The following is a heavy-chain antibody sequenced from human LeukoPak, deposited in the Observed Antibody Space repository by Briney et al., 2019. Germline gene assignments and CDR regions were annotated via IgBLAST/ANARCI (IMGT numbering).Heavy chain of an antibody. Sequence: GASVKVSCKASGYTFTGYYMHWVRQAPGQGLEWMGWINPNSGGTNYAQKFQGRVTMTRDTSISTAYMELSRLRSDDTAVYYCARDSRGLQIAARTFDYWGQGTLVTVSS. CDR2: INPNSGGT. J-gene: IGHJ4*02. CDR1: GYTFTGYY. CDR3: ARDSRGLQIAARTFDY. D-gene: IGHD6-6*01. V-gene: IGHV1-2*02.